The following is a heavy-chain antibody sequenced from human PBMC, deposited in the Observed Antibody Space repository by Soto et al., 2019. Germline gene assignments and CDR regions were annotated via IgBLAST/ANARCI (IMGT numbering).Heavy chain of an antibody. CDR1: GGTFSSYA. D-gene: IGHD3-10*01. J-gene: IGHJ5*02. Sequence: GASVKVSCKASGGTFSSYAISWVRQAPGQGLEWMGGIIPIFGTANYAQKFQGRVTITADESTSTAYMELSSLRSEDTAVYYCARDSSYGSDSWFDPWGQGTLVTVSS. V-gene: IGHV1-69*13. CDR2: IIPIFGTA. CDR3: ARDSSYGSDSWFDP.